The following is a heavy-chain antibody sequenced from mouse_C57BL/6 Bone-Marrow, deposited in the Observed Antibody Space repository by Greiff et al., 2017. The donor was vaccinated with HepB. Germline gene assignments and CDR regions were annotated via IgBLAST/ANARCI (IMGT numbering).Heavy chain of an antibody. D-gene: IGHD1-1*01. Sequence: VQLKESGPELVKPGASVKISCKASGYSFTGYYMNWVKQSPEKSLEWIGEINPSTGGTTYNQKFKAKATLTVDKSSSTAYMQLKSLTSEDSAVDYCARSHYYGSSQAWFAYWGQGTLVTVSA. CDR3: ARSHYYGSSQAWFAY. CDR2: INPSTGGT. V-gene: IGHV1-42*01. CDR1: GYSFTGYY. J-gene: IGHJ3*01.